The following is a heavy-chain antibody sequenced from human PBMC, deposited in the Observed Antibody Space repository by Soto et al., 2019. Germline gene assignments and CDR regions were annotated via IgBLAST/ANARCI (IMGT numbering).Heavy chain of an antibody. V-gene: IGHV3-30*04. J-gene: IGHJ4*02. CDR2: ISYDGSNK. CDR3: ARDFRPEPAIAAADIPLGNNFYY. CDR1: GFTFSSYA. Sequence: QVQLVESGGGVVQPGRSLRLSCAASGFTFSSYAMYWVRQAPGKGLEWVAVISYDGSNKYYADSVKGRFTISRDNSKKTLYMQMNSLRPEDTAMYYCARDFRPEPAIAAADIPLGNNFYYWGQGTLVTVSS. D-gene: IGHD6-25*01.